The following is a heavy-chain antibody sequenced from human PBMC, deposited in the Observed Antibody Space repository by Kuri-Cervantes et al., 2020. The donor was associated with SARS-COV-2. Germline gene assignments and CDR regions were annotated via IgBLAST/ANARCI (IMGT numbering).Heavy chain of an antibody. D-gene: IGHD1-26*01. CDR3: ARATVGATRENHEFDY. Sequence: LRLCCAIAGDSVSSNSAAWNWIRQSPSRGLEWLGRTYYRSKWYNDYAVSVKSRITINPDTSKNQFSLQLNSVTPEDTAVYYCARATVGATRENHEFDYWGQGTLVTVSS. J-gene: IGHJ4*02. V-gene: IGHV6-1*01. CDR1: GDSVSSNSAA. CDR2: TYYRSKWYN.